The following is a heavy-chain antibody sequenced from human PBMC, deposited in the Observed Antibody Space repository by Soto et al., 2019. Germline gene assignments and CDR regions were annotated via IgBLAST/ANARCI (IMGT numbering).Heavy chain of an antibody. V-gene: IGHV4-38-2*01. CDR1: GYSISSGYY. CDR3: ARALYCSGGSCSPLRGMDV. D-gene: IGHD2-15*01. J-gene: IGHJ6*02. Sequence: ETLSLTCAVSGYSISSGYYWGWIRQPPGKGLEWIGTIYHSGSTYYNPSLKSRVTISVDTSKNQFSLKLSSVTAADTAVYYCARALYCSGGSCSPLRGMDVWGQGTTVTISS. CDR2: IYHSGST.